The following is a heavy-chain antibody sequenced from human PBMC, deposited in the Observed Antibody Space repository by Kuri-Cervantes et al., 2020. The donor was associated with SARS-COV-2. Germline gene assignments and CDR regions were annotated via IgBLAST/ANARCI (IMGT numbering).Heavy chain of an antibody. J-gene: IGHJ3*02. CDR2: ISSNGGST. CDR1: GFTFSSYA. V-gene: IGHV3-64*02. Sequence: GGSLRLSCAASGFTFSSYAMHWVRQAPGKGLEYVSAISSNGGSTYYADPVKGRFTISRDNSKNTLYLQMGSLRAENMAVYYCARGLRWESHAFDIWGQGTMVTVSS. CDR3: ARGLRWESHAFDI. D-gene: IGHD4-23*01.